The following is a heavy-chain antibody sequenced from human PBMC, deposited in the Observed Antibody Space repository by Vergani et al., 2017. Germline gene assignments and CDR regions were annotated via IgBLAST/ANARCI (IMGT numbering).Heavy chain of an antibody. CDR3: AKASCGGDCYTPDY. J-gene: IGHJ4*02. V-gene: IGHV3-43*01. CDR2: ISWDGGST. D-gene: IGHD2-21*02. CDR1: GFTFDDYT. Sequence: AASGFTFDDYTMHWVRQAPGKGLEWVSLISWDGGSTYYADSVKGRFTISRDNSKNSLYLQMNSLRTEDTALYYCAKASCGGDCYTPDYWGQGTLVTVSS.